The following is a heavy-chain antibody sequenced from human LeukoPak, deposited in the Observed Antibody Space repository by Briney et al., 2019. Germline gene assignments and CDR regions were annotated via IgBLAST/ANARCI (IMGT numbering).Heavy chain of an antibody. Sequence: GGSLRLSCVVSGIIFRNAWMNWVRQTPGKGLEWVGLIKSKVDGGTTDYAAPVKGRFTISRDDSKNTLYLQMSSLKIEDTAIYYCTKDPPLTGSVYSAHWGPGTLVTVSS. J-gene: IGHJ4*02. CDR2: IKSKVDGGTT. CDR3: TKDPPLTGSVYSAH. V-gene: IGHV3-15*07. D-gene: IGHD7-27*01. CDR1: GIIFRNAW.